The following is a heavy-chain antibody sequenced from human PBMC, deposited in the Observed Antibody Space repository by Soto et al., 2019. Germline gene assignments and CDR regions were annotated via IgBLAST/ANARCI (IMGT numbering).Heavy chain of an antibody. CDR3: ARVYSENMIFGVVITDDAFDI. D-gene: IGHD3-3*01. V-gene: IGHV1-69*13. CDR1: GGTFSSYA. CDR2: IIPIFGTA. J-gene: IGHJ3*02. Sequence: SVKVSCKASGGTFSSYAISWVRQAPGQGLEWMGGIIPIFGTANYAQKFQGRVTITADESTSTAYMELSSLRSEDTAVYYCARVYSENMIFGVVITDDAFDIWGQGTMVTVSS.